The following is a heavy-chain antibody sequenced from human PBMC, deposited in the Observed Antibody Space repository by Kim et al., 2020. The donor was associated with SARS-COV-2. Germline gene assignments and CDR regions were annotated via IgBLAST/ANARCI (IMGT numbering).Heavy chain of an antibody. CDR3: ATVGDRYYYGSGSYTKGMDV. V-gene: IGHV1-24*01. Sequence: ASVKVSCKVSGYTLTELSMHWVRQAPGKGLEWMGGFDPEDGETIYAQKFQGRGTMTEDTSTDTAYMELSSLRSEDTAVYYCATVGDRYYYGSGSYTKGMDVWCHGTTVTVSS. CDR2: FDPEDGET. CDR1: GYTLTELS. J-gene: IGHJ6*02. D-gene: IGHD3-10*01.